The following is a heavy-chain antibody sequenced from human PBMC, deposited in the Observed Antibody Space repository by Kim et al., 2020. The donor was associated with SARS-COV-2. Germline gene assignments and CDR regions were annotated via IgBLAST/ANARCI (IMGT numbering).Heavy chain of an antibody. V-gene: IGHV3-23*01. CDR3: AKSKVGTTRIFDY. CDR2: ISGGGDST. D-gene: IGHD1-26*01. J-gene: IGHJ4*02. CDR1: GFTFTYA. Sequence: GGSLRLSCAASGFTFTYAMAWVRQAPGKGLEWVSSISGGGDSTYYADSVKGRFGISRDNSKNTLFLEMNSLGAEATAVYYCAKSKVGTTRIFDYCGQGPL.